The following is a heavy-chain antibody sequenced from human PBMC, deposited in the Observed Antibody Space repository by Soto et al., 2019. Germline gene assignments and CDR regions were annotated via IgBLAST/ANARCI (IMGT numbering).Heavy chain of an antibody. J-gene: IGHJ3*01. CDR1: GYNFIAQN. CDR2: MNPNRCGS. CDR3: ARGRHLNPPADAFDL. V-gene: IGHV1-2*02. Sequence: QVHLVQSGAEVKKPGASVKVSCMASGYNFIAQNIHWVRQAPGLGLEWMGKMNPNRCGSDYSRELQGRVTATRDTSTSTVYMALTSLNSDDTAVYYWARGRHLNPPADAFDLWGQGTMVIVSS.